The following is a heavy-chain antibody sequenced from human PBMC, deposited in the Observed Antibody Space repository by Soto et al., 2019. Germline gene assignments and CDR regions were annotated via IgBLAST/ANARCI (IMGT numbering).Heavy chain of an antibody. D-gene: IGHD5-12*01. CDR1: GYSFTGYY. CDR3: ARAGGLAYDRYYYYGMDV. Sequence: TSLKVSCVASGYSFTGYYIHWVRQAPGQGLEWMGWINPNSGGTNYAQKFQGWVTMTRDTSISTAYMELSRLRSDDTAVYYCARAGGLAYDRYYYYGMDVWGQGTTVNVSS. V-gene: IGHV1-2*04. J-gene: IGHJ6*02. CDR2: INPNSGGT.